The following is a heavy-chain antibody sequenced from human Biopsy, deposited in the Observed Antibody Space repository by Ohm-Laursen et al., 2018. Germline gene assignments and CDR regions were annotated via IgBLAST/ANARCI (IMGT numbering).Heavy chain of an antibody. CDR3: GRVWLWRGYGMDV. D-gene: IGHD6-19*01. CDR2: IYYTGKT. CDR1: GGSMSDHY. Sequence: GTLSLTCAVSGGSMSDHYWSWLRQTPGKGLEWLGYIYYTGKTTYNPSLESRITISVDTSKNKLSLQLDSMTAADTAVYYCGRVWLWRGYGMDVWGQGTTVTVSS. J-gene: IGHJ6*02. V-gene: IGHV4-59*11.